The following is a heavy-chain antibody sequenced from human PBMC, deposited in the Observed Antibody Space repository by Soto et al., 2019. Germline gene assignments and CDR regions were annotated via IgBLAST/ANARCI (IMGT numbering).Heavy chain of an antibody. CDR3: VRDVPPAAIPAYYSGLDV. CDR1: GGFIGSGAYY. D-gene: IGHD2-2*02. V-gene: IGHV4-30-4*01. Sequence: PSEPLDLTCTVSGGFIGSGAYYWSWLRQPPGKGLEWIGYIYYDGNSYYNPSLKSRITISVDTSKNQFSLKLRSVTAADSAVYYCVRDVPPAAIPAYYSGLDVWGQGTTVTVS. J-gene: IGHJ6*02. CDR2: IYYDGNS.